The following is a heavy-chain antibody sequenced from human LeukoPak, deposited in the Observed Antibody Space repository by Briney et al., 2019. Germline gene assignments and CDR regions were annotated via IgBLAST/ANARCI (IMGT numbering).Heavy chain of an antibody. CDR3: AREGTYYDSSGYYVS. CDR1: GFNVSDDY. Sequence: GGSLKLSCAASGFNVSDDYMTWVRQAPGKGLEWVSVISGSGGTTYYADSVKGRFTLSRDNSNRTLFLEMSSLRVEDTAVYYCAREGTYYDSSGYYVSWGQGTLVTVSS. CDR2: ISGSGGTT. J-gene: IGHJ5*02. V-gene: IGHV3-23*01. D-gene: IGHD3-22*01.